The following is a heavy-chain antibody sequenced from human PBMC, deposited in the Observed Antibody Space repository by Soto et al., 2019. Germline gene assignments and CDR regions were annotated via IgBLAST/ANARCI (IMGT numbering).Heavy chain of an antibody. CDR2: ISAYNGNT. CDR3: ARGYGYDAFDI. D-gene: IGHD5-12*01. V-gene: IGHV1-18*01. CDR1: GYSFTSYG. Sequence: SVKVSCEASGYSFTSYGISWVRQAPGQGLEWMGGISAYNGNTNYAQKFQDRVSMTTDTSTSTAYMELRSLRSDDTAVYFCARGYGYDAFDIWGQGTMVTVSS. J-gene: IGHJ3*02.